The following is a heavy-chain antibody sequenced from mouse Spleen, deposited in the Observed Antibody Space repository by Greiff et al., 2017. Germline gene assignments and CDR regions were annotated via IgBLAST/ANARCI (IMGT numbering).Heavy chain of an antibody. J-gene: IGHJ1*01. CDR1: GFSLTSYG. Sequence: QVQLQQSGPGLVQPSQSLSITCTVSGFSLTSYGVHWVRQSPGKGLEWLGVIWSGGSTDYNAAFISRLSISKDNSKSQVFFKMNSLQANDTAIYYCARNFRYEYFDVWGAGTTVTVSS. V-gene: IGHV2-2*02. CDR3: ARNFRYEYFDV. CDR2: IWSGGST. D-gene: IGHD2-14*01.